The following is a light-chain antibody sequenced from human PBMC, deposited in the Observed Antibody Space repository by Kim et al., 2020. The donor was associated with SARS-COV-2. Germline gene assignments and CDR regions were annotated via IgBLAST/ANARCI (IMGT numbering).Light chain of an antibody. CDR2: KAS. V-gene: IGKV1-5*03. CDR1: QSITSS. Sequence: DIQMTQSPSTLSASVGDRVTITCRASQSITSSLAWYQQKPGKAPKLLIYKASSLESGVPSRFSGSGSGTEFTLTISSLQPDDFATYYCQQYNSYSYTFGQGTKLEI. CDR3: QQYNSYSYT. J-gene: IGKJ2*01.